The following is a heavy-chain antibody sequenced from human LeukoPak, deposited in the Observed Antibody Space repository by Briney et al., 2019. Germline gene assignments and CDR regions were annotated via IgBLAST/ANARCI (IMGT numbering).Heavy chain of an antibody. V-gene: IGHV4-4*07. Sequence: SETLSLTCTVSGGSISSYYWSWIRQPAGKGLEWIGRIYTSGSTNYNPSPKSRVTMSVDTSKNQFSLKLSSVTAADTAVYYCARDLMVRGVMDRHNWFDPWGQGTLVTVSS. CDR2: IYTSGST. CDR3: ARDLMVRGVMDRHNWFDP. CDR1: GGSISSYY. D-gene: IGHD3-10*01. J-gene: IGHJ5*02.